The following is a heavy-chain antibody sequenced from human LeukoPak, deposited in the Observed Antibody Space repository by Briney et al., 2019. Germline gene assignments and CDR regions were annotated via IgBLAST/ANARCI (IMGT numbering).Heavy chain of an antibody. CDR2: INHSGST. CDR3: ARDIVVVVAATLCYYYGMDV. J-gene: IGHJ6*04. CDR1: DGSFSGYY. Sequence: SETLSLTCAVYDGSFSGYYWSWIRQPPGKGLKWIGEINHSGSTNYNPSLKSRVTISVDTSKNQFSLKLSSVTAADTAVYYCARDIVVVVAATLCYYYGMDVWGKGTTVTVSS. D-gene: IGHD2-15*01. V-gene: IGHV4-34*01.